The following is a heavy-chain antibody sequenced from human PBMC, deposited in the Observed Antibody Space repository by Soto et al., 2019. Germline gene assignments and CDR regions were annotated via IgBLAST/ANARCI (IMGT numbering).Heavy chain of an antibody. CDR3: ARDRFPTDWFDP. CDR1: GGTFSSYA. Sequence: EASVKVSCKASGGTFSSYAISWVRQAPGQGLEWMGGIIPIFGTANYAQKFQGRVTITADESTSTAYMELSSLRSEDTAVYYCARDRFPTDWFDPWGQGTLVTVSS. CDR2: IIPIFGTA. D-gene: IGHD4-17*01. J-gene: IGHJ5*02. V-gene: IGHV1-69*13.